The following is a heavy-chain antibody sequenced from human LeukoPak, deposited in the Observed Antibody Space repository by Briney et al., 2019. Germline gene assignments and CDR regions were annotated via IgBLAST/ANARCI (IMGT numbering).Heavy chain of an antibody. Sequence: SETLSLTCTVSGGSISSGSYYWSWIRQPAGKGLEWIGRIYSSGSTNYNTSLKSRVTISVDTSKNQFSLKLSSVTAADTAVYYCARGRYYYGSGSTWFDPWGQGTLVTVSS. V-gene: IGHV4-61*02. J-gene: IGHJ5*02. CDR2: IYSSGST. CDR1: GGSISSGSYY. D-gene: IGHD3-10*01. CDR3: ARGRYYYGSGSTWFDP.